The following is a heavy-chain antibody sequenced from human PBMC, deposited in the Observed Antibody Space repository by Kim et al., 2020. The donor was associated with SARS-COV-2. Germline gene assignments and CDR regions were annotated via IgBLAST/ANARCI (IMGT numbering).Heavy chain of an antibody. CDR1: GGSISSGSDY. V-gene: IGHV4-39*07. CDR2: IFYTGST. Sequence: SETLFLTCTVSGGSISSGSDYWGWIRQPPGKGLEWIGSIFYTGSTYYNPSLKSRVTISVDTSKNQFSLKVRSVTAADTAVYYCARADTRYYYYAMDVWGQGTTVTVSS. J-gene: IGHJ6*02. CDR3: ARADTRYYYYAMDV.